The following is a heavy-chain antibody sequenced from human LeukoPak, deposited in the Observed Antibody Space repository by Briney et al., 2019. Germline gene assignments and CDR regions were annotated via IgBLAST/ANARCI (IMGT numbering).Heavy chain of an antibody. V-gene: IGHV1-69*13. CDR2: IIPIFGTA. CDR3: ARGSGETGGYYYVY. J-gene: IGHJ4*02. Sequence: SVKVSCKASGGSSSRYAISWVRQAPGQGLEWMGGIIPIFGTANYAQKFQGRVTITADESTRTAYMELRTLRSEDTAIYYCARGSGETGGYYYVYWGRGTPVTVSS. D-gene: IGHD3-22*01. CDR1: GGSSSRYA.